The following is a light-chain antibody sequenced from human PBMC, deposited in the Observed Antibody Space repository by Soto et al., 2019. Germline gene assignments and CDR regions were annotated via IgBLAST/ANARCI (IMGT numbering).Light chain of an antibody. CDR1: SSDVGGYNY. J-gene: IGLJ2*01. CDR2: EVS. Sequence: QSALTQPASVSGSPGQSITISCTGTSSDVGGYNYVSWYQQHPGKAPKLMIYEVSNRPSGVSNRFSGSKSGNTASLTISGLQAEDEADYYCSSYTSSSSVVFGGGTNSPS. CDR3: SSYTSSSSVV. V-gene: IGLV2-14*01.